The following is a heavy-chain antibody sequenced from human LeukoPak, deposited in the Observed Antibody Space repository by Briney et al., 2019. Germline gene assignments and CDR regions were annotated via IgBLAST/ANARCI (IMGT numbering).Heavy chain of an antibody. CDR3: ARRVLYGDQYIDY. CDR1: GYTFTGYY. J-gene: IGHJ4*02. V-gene: IGHV1-69*06. CDR2: IIPIFGTA. D-gene: IGHD4-17*01. Sequence: SVKVSCKASGYTFTGYYMHWVRQAPGQGLEWMGGIIPIFGTANYAQKFQGRVTITADKSTSTAYMELSSLRSEDTAVYYCARRVLYGDQYIDYWGQGTLVTVSS.